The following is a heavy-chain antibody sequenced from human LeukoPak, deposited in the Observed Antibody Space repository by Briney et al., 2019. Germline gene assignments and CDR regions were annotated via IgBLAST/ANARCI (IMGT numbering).Heavy chain of an antibody. D-gene: IGHD2/OR15-2a*01. V-gene: IGHV4-59*12. CDR1: GGSISSYY. J-gene: IGHJ5*02. CDR3: ARESNYYFNWFDP. CDR2: IYYSGST. Sequence: SETLSLTCTVSGGSISSYYWSWIRQPPGKGLEWIGYIYYSGSTNYNPSLKSRVTISVDTSKNQFSLKLSSVTAADTAVYYCARESNYYFNWFDPWGQGTLVTVSS.